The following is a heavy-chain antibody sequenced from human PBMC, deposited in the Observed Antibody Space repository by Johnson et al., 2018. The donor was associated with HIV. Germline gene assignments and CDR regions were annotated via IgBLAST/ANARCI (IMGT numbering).Heavy chain of an antibody. J-gene: IGHJ3*02. Sequence: MLLVESGGALVQPGGSLRLSCEVSGFTISTFWMHWVRQATGKGLDWVSAIGTAGDTYYPGSVKGRFTISRANAKNSLYLQMNSLRAEDTAVYYCARLSEHIVVVTAWADAFDIWGQGTMVTVSS. V-gene: IGHV3-13*01. CDR3: ARLSEHIVVVTAWADAFDI. CDR1: GFTISTFW. D-gene: IGHD2-21*02. CDR2: IGTAGDT.